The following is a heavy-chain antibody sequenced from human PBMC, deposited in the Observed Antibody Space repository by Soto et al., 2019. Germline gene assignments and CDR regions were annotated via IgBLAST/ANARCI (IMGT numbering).Heavy chain of an antibody. Sequence: PGXSLGLSCAASAFTASSNYISWVGQAPGKGLEWVSVIYSGGSTYYADSVKGRFTISRDNSKNTLYLQMNSLRAEDTAVYYCARGSYSSTTSHFDYWGQGTLVTVSS. CDR1: AFTASSNY. CDR2: IYSGGST. CDR3: ARGSYSSTTSHFDY. D-gene: IGHD6-13*01. J-gene: IGHJ4*02. V-gene: IGHV3-53*01.